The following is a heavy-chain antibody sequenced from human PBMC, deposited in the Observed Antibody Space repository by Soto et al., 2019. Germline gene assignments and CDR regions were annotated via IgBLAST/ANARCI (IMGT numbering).Heavy chain of an antibody. CDR2: IKSDGSDT. V-gene: IGHV3-74*01. CDR3: VRVAYGDLGG. J-gene: IGHJ4*02. D-gene: IGHD4-17*01. CDR1: GFTFSSYW. Sequence: EVQLVESGGGLVQPGGSLRLSCAASGFTFSSYWMHWVRQAPGKGLVWVSRIKSDGSDTSYADSVKGRFTISRDNAKNTHYLEMSSLRAEDTAVYYCVRVAYGDLGGWGQGTLVTVSS.